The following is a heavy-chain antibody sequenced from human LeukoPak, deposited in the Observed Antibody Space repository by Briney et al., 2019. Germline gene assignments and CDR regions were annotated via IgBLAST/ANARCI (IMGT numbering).Heavy chain of an antibody. D-gene: IGHD2-2*01. CDR3: ARGVPDCSSTSCYAPVDY. CDR1: GGTFSSYA. J-gene: IGHJ4*02. V-gene: IGHV1-69*13. CDR2: IIPIFGTA. Sequence: SVKVSCKASGGTFSSYAISWVRQAPGQGLEWMGGIIPIFGTANYAQKFQGRVTITADGSTSTAYMELSSLRSEDTAVYYCARGVPDCSSTSCYAPVDYWGQGTLVTVSS.